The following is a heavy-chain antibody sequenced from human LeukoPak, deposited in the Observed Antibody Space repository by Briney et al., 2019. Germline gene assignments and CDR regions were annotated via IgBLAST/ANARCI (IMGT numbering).Heavy chain of an antibody. J-gene: IGHJ4*02. D-gene: IGHD4-17*01. Sequence: GGSLRLSCAASGFTFSSYWMSWVRQAPGKGLEWVAYIKQDVTEKYYVDSVKGRFSISRDNAKNSLYLQMNSLRPEDTAVYYCAKGGASVTRYVDYWGQGTLVTVSS. CDR3: AKGGASVTRYVDY. CDR2: IKQDVTEK. CDR1: GFTFSSYW. V-gene: IGHV3-7*01.